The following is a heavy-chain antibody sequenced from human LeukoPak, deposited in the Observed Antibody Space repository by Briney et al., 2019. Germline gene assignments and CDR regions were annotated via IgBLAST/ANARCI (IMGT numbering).Heavy chain of an antibody. V-gene: IGHV1-8*01. CDR1: GYTSTSYD. CDR2: MNPNRGNT. J-gene: IGHJ5*02. CDR3: ARGALVKEWCDRYNWFDP. Sequence: GASVKVSCRASGYTSTSYDINWVRQATGQGLEWMGWMNPNRGNTGYAQKFQGRVTMTRNTSISTAYMELSSLRSEDRAVYYCARGALVKEWCDRYNWFDPWGQGTLVTVSS. D-gene: IGHD3-3*01.